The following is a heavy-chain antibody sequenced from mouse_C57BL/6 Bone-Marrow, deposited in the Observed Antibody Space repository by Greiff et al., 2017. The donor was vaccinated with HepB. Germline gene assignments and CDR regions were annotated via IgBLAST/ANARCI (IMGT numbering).Heavy chain of an antibody. V-gene: IGHV2-6*01. CDR3: ASITTGGFAY. J-gene: IGHJ3*01. CDR2: IWGVGST. D-gene: IGHD1-1*01. Sequence: VKLMESGPGLVAPSQSLSITCTVSGFSLTSYGVDWVRQSPGKGLEWLGVIWGVGSTNYNSTLKSRLSISKDNTKSQVFLKMNSLQTDDTAMYYCASITTGGFAYWGQGTLVTVSA. CDR1: GFSLTSYG.